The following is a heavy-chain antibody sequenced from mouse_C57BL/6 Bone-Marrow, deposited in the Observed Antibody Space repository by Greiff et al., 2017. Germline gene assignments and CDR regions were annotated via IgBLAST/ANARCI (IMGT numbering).Heavy chain of an antibody. J-gene: IGHJ4*01. CDR2: IDPENGDT. CDR3: NTSDSSGYYAMDY. D-gene: IGHD3-2*02. V-gene: IGHV14-4*01. Sequence: EVQLQQSGAELVRPGASVKLSCTASGFNIKDDYMHWVKQRPEQGLEWIGWIDPENGDTEYASKFQGKATITADTSSNTAYLQLSSLTSEDTAVYYCNTSDSSGYYAMDYWGQGTSVTVAA. CDR1: GFNIKDDY.